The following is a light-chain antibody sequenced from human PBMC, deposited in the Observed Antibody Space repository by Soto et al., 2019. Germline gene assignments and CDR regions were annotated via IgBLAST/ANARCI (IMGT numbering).Light chain of an antibody. V-gene: IGKV1-39*01. CDR1: QSISNY. CDR3: QRSYSPLRT. CDR2: AAS. J-gene: IGKJ1*01. Sequence: DIQMTQSPSSLSASVGDRVTITCRASQSISNYLNWYQQRPGKAPKLLIFAASNLQSGVPSRFSGSAAGSDFTSTISSLPPEDFATSYCQRSYSPLRTFGQGNKVEIK.